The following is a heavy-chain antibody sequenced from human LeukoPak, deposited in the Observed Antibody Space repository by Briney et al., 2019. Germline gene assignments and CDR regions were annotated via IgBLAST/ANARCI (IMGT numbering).Heavy chain of an antibody. Sequence: GGSLRLSCAASGFTFDDYGMSWVRQAPGKGLEWVSGINWYGGSTGYADSVKGRFTISRDNAKNSLYLQMNSLRAEDTALDYCARGRRFLEWQYYYYYYMDVWGKGTTVTVSS. CDR3: ARGRRFLEWQYYYYYYMDV. CDR1: GFTFDDYG. J-gene: IGHJ6*03. CDR2: INWYGGST. D-gene: IGHD3-3*01. V-gene: IGHV3-20*04.